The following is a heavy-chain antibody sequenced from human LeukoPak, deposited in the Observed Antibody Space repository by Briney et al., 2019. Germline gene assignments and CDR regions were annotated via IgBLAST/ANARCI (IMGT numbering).Heavy chain of an antibody. D-gene: IGHD7-27*01. CDR3: TRDGFSGAAFDY. V-gene: IGHV1-2*02. J-gene: IGHJ4*02. Sequence: ASVKVSCKASGFTFTGYFIHWVRRAPGQGLEWMGWIHPNSGGTKYAQKFQGRVTMTRDTSINTDYMELSRLRSDDTALYYCTRDGFSGAAFDYWGQGTLVTVSS. CDR1: GFTFTGYF. CDR2: IHPNSGGT.